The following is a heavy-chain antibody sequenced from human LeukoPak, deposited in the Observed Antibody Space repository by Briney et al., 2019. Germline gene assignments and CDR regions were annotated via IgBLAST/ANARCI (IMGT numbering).Heavy chain of an antibody. D-gene: IGHD1-26*01. CDR3: TSRPGNLVGATMTSVDY. CDR1: GFTFSGSA. V-gene: IGHV3-73*01. J-gene: IGHJ4*02. CDR2: IRSKANSYAT. Sequence: PGGSLRLSCAASGFTFSGSAMHWVRQASGKGLEWVGRIRSKANSYATAYAASVKGRFTISRDDSKNTAYLQMNSLKTEDTAVYYCTSRPGNLVGATMTSVDYWGQGTLVTVSS.